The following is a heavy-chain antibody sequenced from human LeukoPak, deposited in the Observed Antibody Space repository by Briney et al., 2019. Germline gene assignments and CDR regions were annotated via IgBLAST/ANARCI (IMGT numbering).Heavy chain of an antibody. CDR3: ARDLGSVIAAAGPFDY. D-gene: IGHD6-13*01. CDR2: IIPISGKT. CDR1: GGTFSNNA. Sequence: GSSVKVSCKASGGTFSNNAINWVRQAPGHGLEWMGGIIPISGKTNYAQKFQGRVTITRNTSISTAYMELNSLRAEDTAVYYCARDLGSVIAAAGPFDYWGQGTLVTVSS. J-gene: IGHJ4*02. V-gene: IGHV1-69*05.